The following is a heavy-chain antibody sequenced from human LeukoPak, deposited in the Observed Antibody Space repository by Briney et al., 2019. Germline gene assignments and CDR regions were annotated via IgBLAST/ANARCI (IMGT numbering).Heavy chain of an antibody. D-gene: IGHD3-16*01. CDR1: GFTFSSYS. V-gene: IGHV3-48*01. Sequence: GGSLRLSCAASGFTFSSYSMNWVRQAPGKGLEWVSFVSSGSSTIYYADSVKGRFTISRDNSKNTLYLQMNSLRAEDTAVYYCAKDPHPLGELFPYYFDYWGQGTLVTVSS. CDR2: VSSGSSTI. J-gene: IGHJ4*02. CDR3: AKDPHPLGELFPYYFDY.